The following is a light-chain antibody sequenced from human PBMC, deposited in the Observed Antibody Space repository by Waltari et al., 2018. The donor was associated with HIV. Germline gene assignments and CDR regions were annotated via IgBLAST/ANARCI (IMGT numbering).Light chain of an antibody. CDR1: SGDIGAYNF. Sequence: QSALTQPASVSGSPGQTVTISCTGTSGDIGAYNFVSWYQQRSGKAPKLMIYGVSHRPSGFSNRFSGTTSGNTALPTTSGQRTDDDADYCSTFITGLSTVVFGGGTQLTVL. CDR3: TFITGLSTVV. V-gene: IGLV2-14*01. CDR2: GVS. J-gene: IGLJ2*01.